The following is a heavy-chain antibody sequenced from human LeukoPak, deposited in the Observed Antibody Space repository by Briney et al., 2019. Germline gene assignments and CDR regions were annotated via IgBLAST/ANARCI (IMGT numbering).Heavy chain of an antibody. Sequence: GGSLRLSCAASGFTFSSYGMHWVRQAPGKGLEWVAFIRYDGSNKYYADSVKGRFTISRDNSKNTLYLQMNSLRAEDTAVYYYAKGIKRVVVAATEYYFDYWGQGTLVTVSS. V-gene: IGHV3-30*02. D-gene: IGHD2-15*01. CDR1: GFTFSSYG. CDR3: AKGIKRVVVAATEYYFDY. CDR2: IRYDGSNK. J-gene: IGHJ4*02.